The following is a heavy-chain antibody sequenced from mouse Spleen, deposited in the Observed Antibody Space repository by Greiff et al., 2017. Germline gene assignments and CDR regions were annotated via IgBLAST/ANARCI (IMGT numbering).Heavy chain of an antibody. CDR3: ASYYYGSRWYFDV. V-gene: IGHV5-4*03. D-gene: IGHD1-1*01. J-gene: IGHJ1*03. CDR2: ISDGGSYT. Sequence: EVKVVESGGGLVKPGGSLKLSCAASGFTFSSYAMSWVRQTPEKRLEWVATISDGGSYTYYPDNVKGRFTISRDNAKNNLYLQMSHLKSEDTAMYYCASYYYGSRWYFDVWGTGTTVTVSS. CDR1: GFTFSSYA.